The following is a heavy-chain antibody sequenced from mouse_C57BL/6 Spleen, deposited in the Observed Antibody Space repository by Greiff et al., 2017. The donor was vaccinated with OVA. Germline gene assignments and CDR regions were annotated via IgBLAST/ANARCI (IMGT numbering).Heavy chain of an antibody. CDR1: GYAFSSYW. D-gene: IGHD1-1*01. CDR2: IYPGDGDT. V-gene: IGHV1-80*01. J-gene: IGHJ2*01. CDR3: ARSSYYYGSSYDFDY. Sequence: QVQLQQSGAELVKPGASVKISCKASGYAFSSYWMNWVKQRPGKGLEWIGQIYPGDGDTNYNGKFKGKATLTADKSSSTAYMQLSSLTSEDSAVYFCARSSYYYGSSYDFDYWGQGTTLTVSS.